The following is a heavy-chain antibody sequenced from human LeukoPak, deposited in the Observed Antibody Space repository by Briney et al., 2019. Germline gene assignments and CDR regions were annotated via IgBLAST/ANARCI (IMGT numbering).Heavy chain of an antibody. V-gene: IGHV3-33*06. J-gene: IGHJ3*02. CDR1: GFTFSSYG. Sequence: GGSLRLSCAASGFTFSSYGMHWVRQAPGKGLEWVAVIWYDGSNKYYADSVKGRFTISRDNSKNTLYLQMNSLRAEDTAVYYCAKDSLGGATDILTGYYVDDAFDIWGQGTMVTVSS. D-gene: IGHD3-9*01. CDR3: AKDSLGGATDILTGYYVDDAFDI. CDR2: IWYDGSNK.